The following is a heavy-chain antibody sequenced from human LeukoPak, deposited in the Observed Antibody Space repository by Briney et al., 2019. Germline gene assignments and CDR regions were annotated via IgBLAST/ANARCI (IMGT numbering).Heavy chain of an antibody. CDR2: IYYSGST. CDR3: ARLPSSYSDTSGYSDY. Sequence: PSETLSLTCTVSGGSISSYYWSWIRQPPGKGLECIGYIYYSGSTNYNPSLKRRVTISVDASKNHFSLKLSSVTAADTAVYYCARLPSSYSDTSGYSDYWGQGTLVTVSS. V-gene: IGHV4-59*08. D-gene: IGHD3-22*01. CDR1: GGSISSYY. J-gene: IGHJ4*02.